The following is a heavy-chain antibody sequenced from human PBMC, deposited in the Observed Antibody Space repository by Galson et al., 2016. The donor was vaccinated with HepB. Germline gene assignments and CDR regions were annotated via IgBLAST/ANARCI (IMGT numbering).Heavy chain of an antibody. V-gene: IGHV3-74*01. CDR1: GFTFTVYW. CDR3: VSGYDCHAYGY. J-gene: IGHJ4*02. D-gene: IGHD2-21*01. CDR2: INLDGSTT. Sequence: SLRLSCAASGFTFTVYWMYWVRQAPGKGLVWVSHINLDGSTTTYADSVKGRFTISRANARNTLDLQMDSLRAEDTAVYYCVSGYDCHAYGYWGQGTLVTVSS.